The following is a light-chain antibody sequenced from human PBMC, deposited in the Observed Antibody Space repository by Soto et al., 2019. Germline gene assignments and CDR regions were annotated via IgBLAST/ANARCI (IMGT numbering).Light chain of an antibody. CDR3: AAWDDSLSVV. CDR1: SSNIGSNF. Sequence: QSVLTQPPSASGTPGQRVTISCSGSSSNIGSNFVYWYRHLPGTAPKLLIYRNNQRPSGVPDRFSGSKSDTSASLAISGLRSEDEADYYCAAWDDSLSVVFGGGTKVTVL. V-gene: IGLV1-47*01. J-gene: IGLJ2*01. CDR2: RNN.